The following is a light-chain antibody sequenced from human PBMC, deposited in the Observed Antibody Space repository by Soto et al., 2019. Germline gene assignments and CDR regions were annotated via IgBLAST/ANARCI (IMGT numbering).Light chain of an antibody. J-gene: IGKJ4*02. CDR3: QQLNTYPPLT. CDR2: AAS. Sequence: DTQLTQSPSFLSASVGARVTITCRASQGISAYLAWYQQKPGQAPKLLIYAASTLRSGVPSRFSGSGSGTEFALTVSSLQPEDFATYYCQQLNTYPPLTVGGGTSVEI. CDR1: QGISAY. V-gene: IGKV1-9*01.